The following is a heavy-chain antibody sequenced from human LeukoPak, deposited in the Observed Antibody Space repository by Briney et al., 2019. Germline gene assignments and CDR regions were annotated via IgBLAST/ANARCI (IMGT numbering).Heavy chain of an antibody. CDR2: INWNGGST. V-gene: IGHV3-20*04. D-gene: IGHD4-17*01. J-gene: IGHJ4*02. Sequence: GGSLRLSCAASGFTFDDYGMSWGRQAPGKGLERVFGINWNGGSTGYADSVKGRFTISRDNAKNSLYLQMNSLRAEDTALYYCAREYGDYWAFFDYWGQGTLVTVSS. CDR1: GFTFDDYG. CDR3: AREYGDYWAFFDY.